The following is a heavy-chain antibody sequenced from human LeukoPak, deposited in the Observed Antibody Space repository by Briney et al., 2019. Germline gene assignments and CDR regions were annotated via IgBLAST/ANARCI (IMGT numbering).Heavy chain of an antibody. Sequence: SETLSLSCTVSGGSISSSSYYWGWIRQPPGKGLEWIGSIYYSGSTYYNPSLKSRVTISVDTSKNQFSLKLSSVTAADTAVYYCARSGIVWYFDLWGRGTLVTVSS. J-gene: IGHJ2*01. D-gene: IGHD1-26*01. CDR2: IYYSGST. CDR3: ARSGIVWYFDL. V-gene: IGHV4-39*01. CDR1: GGSISSSSYY.